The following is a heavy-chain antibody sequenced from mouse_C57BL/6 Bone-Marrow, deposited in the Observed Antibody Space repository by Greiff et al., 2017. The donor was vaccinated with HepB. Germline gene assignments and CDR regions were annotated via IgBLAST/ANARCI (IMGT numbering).Heavy chain of an antibody. D-gene: IGHD1-1*01. V-gene: IGHV10-3*01. Sequence: EVKLVESGGGLVQPKGSLKLSCAASGFTFNTYAMHWVRQAPGKGLEWVARIRSKSSNYATYYANSVKDRFTISRDDSQSMLYLKMNNLKTEDTAMYYCVRENDYYGSSYWFAYWGQGTLVTVSA. J-gene: IGHJ3*01. CDR2: IRSKSSNYAT. CDR3: VRENDYYGSSYWFAY. CDR1: GFTFNTYA.